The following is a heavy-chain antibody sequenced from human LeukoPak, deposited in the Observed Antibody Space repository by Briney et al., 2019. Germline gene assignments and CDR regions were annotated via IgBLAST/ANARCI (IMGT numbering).Heavy chain of an antibody. V-gene: IGHV5-51*01. CDR3: ARSSSGPSPYYYYGMDV. D-gene: IGHD2-2*01. J-gene: IGHJ6*02. Sequence: GESLKISCKGSGYSFTSYWIGWVRQMPGKGLEWMGIIYPGDSDTRYSPSSQGQVTISADKSISTAYLQWSSLKASDTAMYYCARSSSGPSPYYYYGMDVWGQGTTVTVSS. CDR2: IYPGDSDT. CDR1: GYSFTSYW.